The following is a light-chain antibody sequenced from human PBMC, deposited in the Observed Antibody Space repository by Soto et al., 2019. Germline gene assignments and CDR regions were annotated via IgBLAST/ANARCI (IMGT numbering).Light chain of an antibody. CDR2: DVS. CDR3: ASYTTSNSLHVV. CDR1: SSDVFAYQF. J-gene: IGLJ2*01. V-gene: IGLV2-14*01. Sequence: QSVLTQPASVSGSPGQSITISCTGSSSDVFAYQFVAWYQQHPGKGPKIVIYDVSHRPSGVSNRFSGSKSGDTASLTISGLRAEDEADYYCASYTTSNSLHVVFGGGTQLTVL.